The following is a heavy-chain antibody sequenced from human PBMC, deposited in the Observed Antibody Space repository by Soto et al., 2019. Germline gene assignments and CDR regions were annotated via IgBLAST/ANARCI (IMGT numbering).Heavy chain of an antibody. CDR2: ISAYNGNT. V-gene: IGHV1-18*01. CDR3: ARGVSTYYDILTGYPDPLYYFDY. D-gene: IGHD3-9*01. J-gene: IGHJ4*02. Sequence: ASVKVSCKASGYTFTSYGISWVRQAPGQGLEWMGWISAYNGNTNYAQKLQGRVTMTRNTSISTAYMELSSLRSEDTAVYYCARGVSTYYDILTGYPDPLYYFDYWGQGTLVTV. CDR1: GYTFTSYG.